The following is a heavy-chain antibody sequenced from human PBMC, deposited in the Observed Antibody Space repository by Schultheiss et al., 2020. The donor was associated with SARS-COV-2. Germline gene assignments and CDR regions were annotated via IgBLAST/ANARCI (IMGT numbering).Heavy chain of an antibody. V-gene: IGHV4-31*03. CDR2: IYYIGST. D-gene: IGHD6-25*01. Sequence: SETLSLTCTVSGGSVSSGSYYWNWIRQLPGKGLEWIGHIYYIGSTYYNPSLKSRVTISVDTSKNQFSLKLSSVTAADTAVYYCARGPFSGRGMDVWGQGTTVTVSS. CDR3: ARGPFSGRGMDV. J-gene: IGHJ6*02. CDR1: GGSVSSGSYY.